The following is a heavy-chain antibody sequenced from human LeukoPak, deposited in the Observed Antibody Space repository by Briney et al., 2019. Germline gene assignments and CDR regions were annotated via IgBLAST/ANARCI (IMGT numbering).Heavy chain of an antibody. D-gene: IGHD5-24*01. CDR3: ARSKDIRMGSKRGIEMDY. J-gene: IGHJ4*02. Sequence: ASVKVSCKASGYPFSVYHMHWVRQAPGHGLEWMGRIIPNSGATTYAQKFQGRVTMTSDTSTTTVYLQLNNLRSDDTAMYYCARSKDIRMGSKRGIEMDYWGQGTLVTVSS. V-gene: IGHV1-46*01. CDR1: GYPFSVYH. CDR2: IIPNSGAT.